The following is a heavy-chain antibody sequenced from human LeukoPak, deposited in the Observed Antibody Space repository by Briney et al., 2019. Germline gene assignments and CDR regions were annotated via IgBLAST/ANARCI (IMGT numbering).Heavy chain of an antibody. D-gene: IGHD6-6*01. CDR1: GFTFDDYA. CDR2: ISWNSGII. CDR3: AGSSKRDAFDI. Sequence: PGGSLRLSCAASGFTFDDYAMHWVRQAPGKGLEWVSSISWNSGIIGYADTVEGRFTISRDNAKNSLYLQMNSLRAEDTAVYYCAGSSKRDAFDIWGQGTMVTVSS. J-gene: IGHJ3*02. V-gene: IGHV3-9*01.